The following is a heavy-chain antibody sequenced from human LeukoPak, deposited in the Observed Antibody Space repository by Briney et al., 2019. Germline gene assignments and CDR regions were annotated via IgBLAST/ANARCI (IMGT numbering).Heavy chain of an antibody. V-gene: IGHV5-51*01. CDR3: ARQLMMEGTTSDY. CDR2: IYPGDSDT. CDR1: GYSFTSYW. J-gene: IGHJ4*02. D-gene: IGHD3-16*01. Sequence: GESLKISCKGSGYSFTSYWVGWVRRMPGKGLEWMGIIYPGDSDTRYSPSFQGQITISADKSISTAYMQWSSLNASDTAMYYCARQLMMEGTTSDYWGQGTLVTVSS.